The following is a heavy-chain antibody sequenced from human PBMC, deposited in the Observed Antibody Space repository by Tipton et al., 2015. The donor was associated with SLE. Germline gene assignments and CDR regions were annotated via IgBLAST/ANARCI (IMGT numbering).Heavy chain of an antibody. V-gene: IGHV4-34*01. CDR1: GGSFSGYY. CDR3: ARGRWFGDY. J-gene: IGHJ4*02. CDR2: INHSGST. D-gene: IGHD3-10*01. Sequence: TLSLTCAVYGGSFSGYYWSWIRQPPGKGLEWIGEINHSGSTNYNPSLKSRVTISVDTSKNQFPLKLSSVTAADTAVYYCARGRWFGDYWGQGTLVTVSS.